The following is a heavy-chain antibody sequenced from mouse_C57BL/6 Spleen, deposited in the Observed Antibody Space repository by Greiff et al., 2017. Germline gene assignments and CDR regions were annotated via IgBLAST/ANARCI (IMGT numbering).Heavy chain of an antibody. CDR2: ILPGSGST. CDR1: GYTFTGYW. CDR3: AVYYDYDEGFAY. D-gene: IGHD2-4*01. V-gene: IGHV1-9*01. Sequence: QIHMHQPGPPPMKPGASVKLSCKATGYTFTGYWIEWVQQRPGHGLEWIGEILPGSGSTNYNEKFKGKATFTADTSSNTAYMQLSSLTTEDSAIDYCAVYYDYDEGFAYWGQGTLVTVSA. J-gene: IGHJ3*01.